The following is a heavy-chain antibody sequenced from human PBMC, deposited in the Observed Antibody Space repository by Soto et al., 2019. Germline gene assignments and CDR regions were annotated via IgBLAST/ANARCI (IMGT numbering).Heavy chain of an antibody. D-gene: IGHD6-13*01. Sequence: PGESLKISCKGSGYSFTSYWIGWVRQMPGKGLEWMGIIYPGDSDTRYSPSFQGQVTISADKSISTAYLQWSSLKASDTAMYYCARAPASSWYPNWFDPWGQGTQVTVSS. CDR1: GYSFTSYW. J-gene: IGHJ5*02. CDR2: IYPGDSDT. CDR3: ARAPASSWYPNWFDP. V-gene: IGHV5-51*01.